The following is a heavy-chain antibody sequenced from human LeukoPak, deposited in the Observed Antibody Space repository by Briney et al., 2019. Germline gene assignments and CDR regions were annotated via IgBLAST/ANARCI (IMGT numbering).Heavy chain of an antibody. CDR1: GFTLSSYE. J-gene: IGHJ4*02. D-gene: IGHD6-19*01. CDR3: ARGGSLGY. V-gene: IGHV3-48*03. CDR2: ISSSGSAI. Sequence: GGSLRLSCAASGFTLSSYEMNWVRQAPGKGLEWVSKISSSGSAIYYADSVKGRFTISRDNAKSSLYLQMNRLRVEATAVYYCARGGSLGYWGQGTLVTVSS.